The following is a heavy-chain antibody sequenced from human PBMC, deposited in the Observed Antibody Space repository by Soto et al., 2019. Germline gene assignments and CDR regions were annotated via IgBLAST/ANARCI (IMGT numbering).Heavy chain of an antibody. CDR2: ISSSSSYT. Sequence: QVQLVESGGGLVKPGGSLRLSCAASGFTFSDYYMSWIRQAPGKGLEWVSYISSSSSYTNYADSVKGRFTISRDNAKNSLYLQMNSLRAEDTAVYYCARVKLAYCGGDCYANWFDPWGQGTLVTVSS. CDR1: GFTFSDYY. J-gene: IGHJ5*02. CDR3: ARVKLAYCGGDCYANWFDP. V-gene: IGHV3-11*06. D-gene: IGHD2-21*02.